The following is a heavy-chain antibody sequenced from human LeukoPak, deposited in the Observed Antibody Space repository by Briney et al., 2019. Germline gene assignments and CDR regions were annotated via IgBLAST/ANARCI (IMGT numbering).Heavy chain of an antibody. CDR1: GGSISSYY. CDR3: ARDDILTGLGGMDV. D-gene: IGHD3-9*01. V-gene: IGHV4-4*07. Sequence: SETLSLTCTVSGGSISSYYWSWVRQPAGKGLEWIGRIYTSGSTNYNPSLKSRVTMSVDTSKNQFSLKLSSVTAADTAVYHCARDDILTGLGGMDVWGQGTTVTVSS. CDR2: IYTSGST. J-gene: IGHJ6*02.